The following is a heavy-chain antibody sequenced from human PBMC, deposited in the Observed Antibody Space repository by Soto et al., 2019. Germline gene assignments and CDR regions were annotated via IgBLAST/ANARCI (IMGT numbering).Heavy chain of an antibody. D-gene: IGHD4-17*01. J-gene: IGHJ5*02. CDR3: ARDLRGNDYGDYGRFDP. CDR2: IYHSGST. Sequence: SETLSLTCAVSGGSISSSNWWSWVRQPPGKGLEWIGEIYHSGSTNYNPSLKSRVTISVDKSKNQFSLKLSSVTAADTAVYYCARDLRGNDYGDYGRFDPWGQGTLVTVSS. CDR1: GGSISSSNW. V-gene: IGHV4-4*02.